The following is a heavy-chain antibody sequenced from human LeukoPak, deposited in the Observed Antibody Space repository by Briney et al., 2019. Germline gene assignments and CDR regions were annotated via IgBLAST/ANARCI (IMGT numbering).Heavy chain of an antibody. D-gene: IGHD2-15*01. CDR3: AKSHIVFSGMDV. Sequence: ASVKVSCKASGYTFTSYYMHWVRQAPGQGREWMGIINPSGGSTSYAQKFRGRVTMTRDTSTSTVYMELSSLRAEDTAVYYCAKSHIVFSGMDVWGQGTPVTVSS. J-gene: IGHJ6*02. CDR2: INPSGGST. CDR1: GYTFTSYY. V-gene: IGHV1-46*01.